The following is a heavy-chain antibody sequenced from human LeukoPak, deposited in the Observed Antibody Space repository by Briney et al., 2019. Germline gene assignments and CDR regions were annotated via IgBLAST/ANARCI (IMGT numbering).Heavy chain of an antibody. J-gene: IGHJ6*03. V-gene: IGHV1-24*01. CDR2: FDPEDGET. CDR1: GYTLTELS. D-gene: IGHD3-3*01. CDR3: ARGRYDFWSGYYHYMDV. Sequence: ASVKVSCKVSGYTLTELSMHWVRQAPGKGLEWMGGFDPEDGETIYAQKFQGRVTITRNTSISTAYMELSSLRSEDTAVYYCARGRYDFWSGYYHYMDVWGKGTTVTVSS.